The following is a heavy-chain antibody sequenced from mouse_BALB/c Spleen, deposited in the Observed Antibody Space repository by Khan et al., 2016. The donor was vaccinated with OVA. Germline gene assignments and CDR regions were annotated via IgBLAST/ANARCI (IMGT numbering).Heavy chain of an antibody. CDR3: TRRGLYCIFPY. Sequence: VQLQQSGAELAKPGASVKMSCKASGYTFTTYWMHWVKQRPGQGLEWIGYINPATGYTEYNQKFKDKATLTTDKSSSTAYMQLSSLTSEDSAVYYCTRRGLYCIFPYWGQGTLVTVSA. CDR2: INPATGYT. CDR1: GYTFTTYW. D-gene: IGHD2-12*01. V-gene: IGHV1-7*01. J-gene: IGHJ3*01.